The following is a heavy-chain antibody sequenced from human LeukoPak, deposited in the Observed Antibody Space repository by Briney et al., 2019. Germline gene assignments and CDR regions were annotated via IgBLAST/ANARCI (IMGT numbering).Heavy chain of an antibody. D-gene: IGHD6-13*01. J-gene: IGHJ3*02. CDR1: GFTFSSYG. CDR2: ISYDGSNK. CDR3: ARDRKQQLVSYAFDI. Sequence: GRSLRLSCAASGFTFSSYGMHWVRQAPGKGLEWVAVISYDGSNKYYADSVKGRFTISRDNSKNTLYLQMNSLRAEDTAVYYCARDRKQQLVSYAFDIWGQGTMVTVSS. V-gene: IGHV3-30*03.